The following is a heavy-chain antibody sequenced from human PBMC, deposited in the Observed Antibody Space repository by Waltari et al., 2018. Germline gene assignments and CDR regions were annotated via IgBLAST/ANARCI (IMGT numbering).Heavy chain of an antibody. D-gene: IGHD1-1*01. CDR2: IYHSGST. V-gene: IGHV4-38-2*01. J-gene: IGHJ6*02. CDR1: GYSISSGYY. Sequence: QVQLQESGPGLVKPSETLSLTCAVSGYSISSGYYWGWIRQPPGKGLEWIGSIYHSGSTYYNPSLKSRVTISVDTSKNQFSLKLSSVNAADTAVYYCARRKFCVRGNLRDYYYYYGMDVWGQGTTVTVSS. CDR3: ARRKFCVRGNLRDYYYYYGMDV.